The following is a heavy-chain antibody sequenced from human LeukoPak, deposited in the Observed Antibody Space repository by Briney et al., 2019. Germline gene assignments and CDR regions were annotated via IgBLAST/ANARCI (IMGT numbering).Heavy chain of an antibody. CDR1: GYTLTELS. Sequence: GASVKVSCKVSGYTLTELSMHWVRQAPGKGLEWMGGFDPEDGETIYAQKFQGRVTMTEDTSTDTAYMELSSLRSEDTAVYYCATGTWYYYDSSGYYPLTWWGQGTLVTVSS. CDR2: FDPEDGET. CDR3: ATGTWYYYDSSGYYPLTW. V-gene: IGHV1-24*01. D-gene: IGHD3-22*01. J-gene: IGHJ4*02.